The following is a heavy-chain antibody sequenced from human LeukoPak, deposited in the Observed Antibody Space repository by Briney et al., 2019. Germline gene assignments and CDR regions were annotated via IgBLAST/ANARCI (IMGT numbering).Heavy chain of an antibody. J-gene: IGHJ4*02. D-gene: IGHD6-13*01. CDR1: GFTFSSYW. CDR2: IKQDGSEK. CDR3: ARRGTSSSWAHFDY. V-gene: IGHV3-7*05. Sequence: PGGSLRLSCAASGFTFSSYWMTWVRQAPGKGLEWVAKIKQDGSEKYYVDSVKGRFTISRDNAKNSLYLQMNSLGAEDTAAYYCARRGTSSSWAHFDYWGQRTLVTVSS.